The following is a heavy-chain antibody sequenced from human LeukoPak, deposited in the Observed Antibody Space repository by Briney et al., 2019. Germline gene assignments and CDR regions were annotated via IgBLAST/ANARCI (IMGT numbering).Heavy chain of an antibody. Sequence: GGSLRLSCAASGFTFNTYWISWVRQAPGKGLQWVANIKPDGNERYYVDYVKGRFTISRDNSKNTLYLQMNSLRAEDTAVYYCAKSSLWFGELENWFDPWGQGTLVTVSS. V-gene: IGHV3-7*01. D-gene: IGHD3-10*01. CDR3: AKSSLWFGELENWFDP. CDR2: IKPDGNER. J-gene: IGHJ5*02. CDR1: GFTFNTYW.